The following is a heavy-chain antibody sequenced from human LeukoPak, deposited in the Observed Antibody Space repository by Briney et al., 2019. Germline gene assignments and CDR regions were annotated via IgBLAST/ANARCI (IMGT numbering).Heavy chain of an antibody. V-gene: IGHV3-48*04. Sequence: GGSLRLSCAAPGFSFSSYTMNWVRQAPGKGLEWVSYISTSSSTIYYADSVKGRFTISRDNAKNSLYLQMNSLRAEDTAVYYCARGCSTTYQRPYYFDYWGQGTLVTVSS. D-gene: IGHD2/OR15-2a*01. CDR2: ISTSSSTI. CDR3: ARGCSTTYQRPYYFDY. J-gene: IGHJ4*02. CDR1: GFSFSSYT.